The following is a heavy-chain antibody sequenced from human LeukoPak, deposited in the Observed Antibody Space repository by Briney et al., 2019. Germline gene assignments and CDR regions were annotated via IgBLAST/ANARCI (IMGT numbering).Heavy chain of an antibody. J-gene: IGHJ4*02. V-gene: IGHV4-38-2*02. CDR1: GYSISSGYY. CDR2: IYHSGST. D-gene: IGHD3-16*02. CDR3: AVAGTVIVKSFDY. Sequence: PSEALSLTCTVSGYSISSGYYWGWIRQPPRKGLERIGSIYHSGSTYYNPSLKSRVTISVDTSKNQFSLKLSSVTAADTAVYYCAVAGTVIVKSFDYWGQGTLVTVSS.